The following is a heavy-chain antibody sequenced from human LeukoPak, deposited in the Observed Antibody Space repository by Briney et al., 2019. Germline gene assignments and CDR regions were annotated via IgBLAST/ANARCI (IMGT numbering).Heavy chain of an antibody. Sequence: SETLSLTCTVSGYSITNAYYWGWIRQTPGKGLQWIGYIYHSGTTYYNPSLKSRVTISVDTSKNQFSLKLSSVTAADTALYYCTRARYGGNFGGDAFDIWGQGTMVTVSS. J-gene: IGHJ3*02. CDR2: IYHSGTT. D-gene: IGHD4-23*01. CDR3: TRARYGGNFGGDAFDI. CDR1: GYSITNAYY. V-gene: IGHV4-38-2*02.